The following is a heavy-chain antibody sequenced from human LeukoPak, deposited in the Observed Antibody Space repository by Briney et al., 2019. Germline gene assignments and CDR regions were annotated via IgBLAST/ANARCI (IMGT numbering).Heavy chain of an antibody. D-gene: IGHD3-9*01. Sequence: GGSLRLSCAASGFTFVDYAMHWVRQAPGKGLEWVSGISWNSGSIGYADSVKGRFTISRDNAKNSLYLQMNSLRAEDTAVYYCASLLYYDILTGAFDYWGEGTLVTVSS. CDR1: GFTFVDYA. V-gene: IGHV3-9*01. J-gene: IGHJ4*02. CDR2: ISWNSGSI. CDR3: ASLLYYDILTGAFDY.